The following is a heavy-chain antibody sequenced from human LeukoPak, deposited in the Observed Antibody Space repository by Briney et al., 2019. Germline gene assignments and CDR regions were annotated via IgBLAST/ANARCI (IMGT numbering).Heavy chain of an antibody. CDR2: TYYSGST. J-gene: IGHJ3*02. CDR1: GGSISSYY. V-gene: IGHV4-59*01. Sequence: SETLSLTCTVSGGSISSYYWSWIRQPPGKGLEWIGYTYYSGSTNYNPSLKSRVTISVDTSKNQFSLKLSSVTAADTAVYYCARELDDAFDIWGQGTMVTVSS. CDR3: ARELDDAFDI. D-gene: IGHD1-1*01.